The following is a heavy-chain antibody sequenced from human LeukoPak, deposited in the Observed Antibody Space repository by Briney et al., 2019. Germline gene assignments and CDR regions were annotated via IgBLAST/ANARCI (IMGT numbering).Heavy chain of an antibody. CDR1: GFTFSSYA. D-gene: IGHD3-10*01. V-gene: IGHV3-23*01. CDR3: AKLIWFGELFGDY. CDR2: ISGSGGST. Sequence: GGSLRLSCAASGFTFSSYAMSWVRQAPGKGLEWVSAISGSGGSTYYADSVKGRFTISRDNSKYTLYLQMNSLRAEDTAVYYCAKLIWFGELFGDYWGQGTLVTVSS. J-gene: IGHJ4*02.